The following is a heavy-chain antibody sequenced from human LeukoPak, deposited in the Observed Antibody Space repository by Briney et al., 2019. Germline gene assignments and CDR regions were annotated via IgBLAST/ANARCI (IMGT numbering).Heavy chain of an antibody. CDR3: ARLTSRSGNYFDY. Sequence: PSETLSLTCAVSGDSVSSSNYYWSWIRQPPGKGLEWIGYIYYGGNTNYNPSLQSRVTISVDTSKSQFSLKLSSVTAADTAVYYCARLTSRSGNYFDYWGQGTLVTVSS. CDR2: IYYGGNT. V-gene: IGHV4-61*01. D-gene: IGHD6-13*01. J-gene: IGHJ4*02. CDR1: GDSVSSSNYY.